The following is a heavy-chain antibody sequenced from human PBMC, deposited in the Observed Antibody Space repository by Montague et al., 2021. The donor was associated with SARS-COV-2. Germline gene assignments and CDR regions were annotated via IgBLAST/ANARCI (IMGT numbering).Heavy chain of an antibody. Sequence: SETLSLTCTVSGGSITGYYWSWLRRSPGKGLEWIAYIYDGGAVNYNPSLGSRVTISTDTSKNQLSLKVNSVTAADTAVYYCARSSVAVSAIPLLESWGQGALVIVSS. V-gene: IGHV4-59*01. CDR1: GGSITGYY. CDR3: ARSSVAVSAIPLLES. D-gene: IGHD3-3*01. J-gene: IGHJ1*01. CDR2: IYDGGAV.